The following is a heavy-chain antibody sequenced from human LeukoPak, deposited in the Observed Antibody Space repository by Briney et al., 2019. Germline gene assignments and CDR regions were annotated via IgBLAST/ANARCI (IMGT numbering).Heavy chain of an antibody. J-gene: IGHJ3*02. CDR3: ARVLGAFDI. V-gene: IGHV4-34*01. CDR1: RGSFSGYY. Sequence: SETLPLTCAVYRGSFSGYYWSWIRQPPGKGLEWIGEINHSGSTNYNPSLKSRVTISVDTSKNQFSLKLSSVTAADTAVYYCARVLGAFDIWGQGTMVTVSS. D-gene: IGHD1-1*01. CDR2: INHSGST.